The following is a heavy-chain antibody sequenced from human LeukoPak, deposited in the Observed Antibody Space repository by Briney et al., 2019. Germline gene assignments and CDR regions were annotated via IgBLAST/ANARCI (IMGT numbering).Heavy chain of an antibody. CDR1: GFNFDDYG. Sequence: PGGSLRLSCAASGFNFDDYGMSWVRQAPGKGLEWVSGINWSGGSTGYADSVKGRFTISRDNAKNSLYLQMNSLRAEDTALYYCARHAYSGYAAFDYWGQGTLVTVSS. J-gene: IGHJ4*02. CDR3: ARHAYSGYAAFDY. V-gene: IGHV3-20*04. D-gene: IGHD5-12*01. CDR2: INWSGGST.